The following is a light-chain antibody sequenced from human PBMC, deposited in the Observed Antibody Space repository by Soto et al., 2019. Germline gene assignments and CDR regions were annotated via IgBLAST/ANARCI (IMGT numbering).Light chain of an antibody. CDR3: CSYAGSYTDV. J-gene: IGLJ1*01. V-gene: IGLV2-11*01. CDR2: DVS. Sequence: QSVLTQPRSVSGSPGQSVTISCTGTSSDVGGYNYVSWYQQHPGKAPKLMIYDVSKRPSGVPDRFSGSKSGNTASLTISGLQAEDEAYYYCCSYAGSYTDVFGTGTKVTVL. CDR1: SSDVGGYNY.